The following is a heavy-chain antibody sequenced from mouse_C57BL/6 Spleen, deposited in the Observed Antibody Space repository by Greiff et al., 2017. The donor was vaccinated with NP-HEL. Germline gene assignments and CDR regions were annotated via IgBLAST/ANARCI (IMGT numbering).Heavy chain of an antibody. CDR1: GFTFSDYY. Sequence: EVQGVESGGGLVQPGGSLKLSCAASGFTFSDYYMYWVRQTPEKRLEWVAYIINGGGSTYYPDTVKGRFTISRDNAKNTLYLQLSRLKSKDTAMYYCARPIYDGYYPFAYWGQGTLVTVSA. CDR2: IINGGGST. J-gene: IGHJ3*01. D-gene: IGHD2-3*01. CDR3: ARPIYDGYYPFAY. V-gene: IGHV5-12*01.